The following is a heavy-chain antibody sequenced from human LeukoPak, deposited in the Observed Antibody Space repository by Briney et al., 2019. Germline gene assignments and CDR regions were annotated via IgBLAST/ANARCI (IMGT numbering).Heavy chain of an antibody. CDR2: IKQDGSEK. Sequence: GGSLRLSCVASGFTFSSYWMSWVRQAPGKGLEWVANIKQDGSEKYNVDSVKGRFTISRDNAKNSLFLQMNSLRAEDTAVYYCARDPITVATGYFDYWGQGTLVTVSS. CDR1: GFTFSSYW. V-gene: IGHV3-7*01. D-gene: IGHD6-25*01. CDR3: ARDPITVATGYFDY. J-gene: IGHJ4*02.